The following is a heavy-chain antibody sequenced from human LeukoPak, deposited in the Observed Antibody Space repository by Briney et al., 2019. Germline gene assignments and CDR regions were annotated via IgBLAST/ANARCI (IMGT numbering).Heavy chain of an antibody. J-gene: IGHJ3*02. CDR3: ASEYKYDSSGANAFDI. D-gene: IGHD3-22*01. V-gene: IGHV1-2*02. CDR2: IHPNTGGT. Sequence: ASVKVSCKASGGTFSSYAISWVRQAPGQGLEWMGWIHPNTGGTKYAQKFQGRVTMTRDTSSSTAYMELSSLRSADTAVYYCASEYKYDSSGANAFDIWGQGTMVTVSS. CDR1: GGTFSSYA.